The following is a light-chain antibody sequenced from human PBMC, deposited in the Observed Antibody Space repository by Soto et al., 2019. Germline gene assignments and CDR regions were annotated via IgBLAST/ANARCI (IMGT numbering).Light chain of an antibody. Sequence: DIQLTQSPSFLSASVGDRVTITCRASQGISSYLAWYQQPPGKAPKLLIYGASTLQREVSSRFSGSGSGTEFTITISSLQPEDLATYYCQHLNTSPRTFGQGTKLEVK. CDR1: QGISSY. V-gene: IGKV1-9*01. J-gene: IGKJ2*01. CDR3: QHLNTSPRT. CDR2: GAS.